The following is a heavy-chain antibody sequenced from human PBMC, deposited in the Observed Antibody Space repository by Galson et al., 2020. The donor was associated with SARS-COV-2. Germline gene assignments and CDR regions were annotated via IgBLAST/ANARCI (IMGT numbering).Heavy chain of an antibody. CDR1: GGTFSSYA. Sequence: ASVKVSCKASGGTFSSYAISWVRQAPGQGLEWMGGIIPIFGTANYAQKFQGRVTITTDESTSTAYMERSSLRSEYTAVYYCARAPETVDSSGYSFYWYFDLWGRGTLVTVSS. D-gene: IGHD3-22*01. J-gene: IGHJ2*01. CDR2: IIPIFGTA. CDR3: ARAPETVDSSGYSFYWYFDL. V-gene: IGHV1-69*05.